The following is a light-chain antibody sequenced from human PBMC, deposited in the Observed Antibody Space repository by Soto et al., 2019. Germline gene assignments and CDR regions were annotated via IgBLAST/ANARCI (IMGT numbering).Light chain of an antibody. CDR1: QTISSW. J-gene: IGKJ1*01. Sequence: DIQMTQSPSTLSGSVGDRVTITCLASQTISSWLAWYLQKPGKAPKLLIYKASTLKSGVPSRFSGSGSGTEFTLTISSLQPDDFATYYCQHYNSYSEAFGQGTKVDIK. V-gene: IGKV1-5*03. CDR3: QHYNSYSEA. CDR2: KAS.